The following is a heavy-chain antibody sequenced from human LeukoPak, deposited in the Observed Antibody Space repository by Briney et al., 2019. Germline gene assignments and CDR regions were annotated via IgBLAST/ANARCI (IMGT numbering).Heavy chain of an antibody. CDR1: GYSISNSNW. J-gene: IGHJ3*02. D-gene: IGHD6-19*01. V-gene: IGHV4-28*06. CDR2: IDYGGST. CDR3: ARNARMAGTGAFDI. Sequence: SETLSLTCGVSGYSISNSNWWGWIRQPPGKGLEWIGYIDYGGSTNYNPSLKSRATVSVDTSRNQFSLKLSSVTALDTAVYYCARNARMAGTGAFDIWGQGTMVTVSS.